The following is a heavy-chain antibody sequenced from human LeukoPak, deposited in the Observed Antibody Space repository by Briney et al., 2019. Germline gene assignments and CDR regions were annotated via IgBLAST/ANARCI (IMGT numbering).Heavy chain of an antibody. CDR3: ARVGTDIVVAPAANYYYYGMDV. D-gene: IGHD2-2*01. CDR1: GYTFTSYD. Sequence: ASVKVSCKASGYTFTSYDINWVRQATGQGPEWMGWMNPNSGNTGYAQKFQGRVTMTRNTSISTAYMELSSLRSEDTAVYYCARVGTDIVVAPAANYYYYGMDVWGQGTTVTVSS. J-gene: IGHJ6*02. CDR2: MNPNSGNT. V-gene: IGHV1-8*01.